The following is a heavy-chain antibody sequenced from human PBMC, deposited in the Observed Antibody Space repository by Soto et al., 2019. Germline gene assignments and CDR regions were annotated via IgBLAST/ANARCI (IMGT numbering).Heavy chain of an antibody. Sequence: SETLSLTCTVSGGSIISSSYYWGWIRQPPGKGLEWIGSIYYSGSTYYNPSLKSRVTISVDTSKNQFSLKLSSVTAADTAVYYCASRYCSGGSCYSAPEYFQHWGQGTLVSVSS. CDR2: IYYSGST. CDR3: ASRYCSGGSCYSAPEYFQH. D-gene: IGHD2-15*01. J-gene: IGHJ1*01. CDR1: GGSIISSSYY. V-gene: IGHV4-39*01.